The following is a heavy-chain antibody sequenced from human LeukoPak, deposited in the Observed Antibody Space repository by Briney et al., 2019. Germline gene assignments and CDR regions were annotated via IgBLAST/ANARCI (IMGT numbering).Heavy chain of an antibody. CDR1: CGSISSGDYY. CDR2: IYYSGST. Sequence: SETLPLTCTLSCGSISSGDYYWRWTRQPPGKGLEWFVYIYYSGSTYYNQSFKSRVTISVDTSKNQFSLKLSSVTAADTAVYYCARGSDYEGAFDIWGQGTMVTVSS. CDR3: ARGSDYEGAFDI. V-gene: IGHV4-30-4*01. D-gene: IGHD5-12*01. J-gene: IGHJ3*02.